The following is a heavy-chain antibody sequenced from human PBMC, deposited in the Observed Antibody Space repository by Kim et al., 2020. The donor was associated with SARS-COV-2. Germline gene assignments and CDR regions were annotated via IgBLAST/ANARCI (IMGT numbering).Heavy chain of an antibody. CDR2: IYYSGST. Sequence: SETLSLTCTVSGGSISSGGYYWSWIRQHPGKGLEWIGYIYYSGSTYYNPSLKSRVTISVDTSKNQFSLKLSSVTAADTAVYYCARVDRGYPFDYWGQGTLVTVSS. CDR1: GGSISSGGYY. CDR3: ARVDRGYPFDY. V-gene: IGHV4-31*03. D-gene: IGHD3-22*01. J-gene: IGHJ4*02.